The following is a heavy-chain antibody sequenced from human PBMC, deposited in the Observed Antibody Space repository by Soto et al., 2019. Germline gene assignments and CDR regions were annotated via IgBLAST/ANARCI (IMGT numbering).Heavy chain of an antibody. V-gene: IGHV3-15*07. Sequence: GGSLRLSCAASGGTFSNAWMNWVRQAPGKGLEWVGRIKSKTDGGTTDYAAPVKGRFTISRDDSKNTLYLQMNSLKTEDTAVYYCTTLSITIFGVVLMDVWGQGTTVTVSS. CDR3: TTLSITIFGVVLMDV. CDR2: IKSKTDGGTT. CDR1: GGTFSNAW. J-gene: IGHJ6*02. D-gene: IGHD3-3*01.